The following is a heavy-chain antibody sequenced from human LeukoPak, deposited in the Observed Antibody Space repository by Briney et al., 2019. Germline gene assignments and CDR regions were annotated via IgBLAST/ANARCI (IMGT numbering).Heavy chain of an antibody. CDR2: INPNSGGT. J-gene: IGHJ4*02. CDR3: ARSVGYSGYNPLDY. D-gene: IGHD5-12*01. Sequence: ASVKVSCKASGYTFTGYYMHWVRQAPGQGLEWMGWINPNSGGTNYAQKFQGRVTMTRDTSISTAYMELSRLRSDDTAVYYCARSVGYSGYNPLDYWGQGTLVTVSS. V-gene: IGHV1-2*02. CDR1: GYTFTGYY.